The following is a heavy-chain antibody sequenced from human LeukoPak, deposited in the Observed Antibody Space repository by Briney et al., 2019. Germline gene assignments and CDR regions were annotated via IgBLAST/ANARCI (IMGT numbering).Heavy chain of an antibody. J-gene: IGHJ4*02. V-gene: IGHV4-61*02. CDR3: ARVSRTTGQYFDY. CDR1: GGSISSGSYY. Sequence: SETLSLTCTVSGGSISSGSYYWSWIRQPAGKGLEWIGRIYTSGSTNYNPSLKSRVTISVDTSKNQFSLKLSSVTAADTAVYYCARVSRTTGQYFDYWGQGTLVTVSS. D-gene: IGHD4-11*01. CDR2: IYTSGST.